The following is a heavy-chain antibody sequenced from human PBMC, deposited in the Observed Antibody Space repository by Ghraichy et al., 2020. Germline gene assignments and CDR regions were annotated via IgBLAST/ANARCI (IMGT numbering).Heavy chain of an antibody. D-gene: IGHD6-19*01. V-gene: IGHV3-23*01. Sequence: SCEASGFIFSNYGMNWVRQAPGKGLEWVSAISGSGDKTYYADSVKGRLTISRDMSKNTLYLQLNSLRAEDTAIYYCAKDRAGDGGYYYYAMDVWGQGTSVTVSS. CDR1: GFIFSNYG. J-gene: IGHJ6*02. CDR2: ISGSGDKT. CDR3: AKDRAGDGGYYYYAMDV.